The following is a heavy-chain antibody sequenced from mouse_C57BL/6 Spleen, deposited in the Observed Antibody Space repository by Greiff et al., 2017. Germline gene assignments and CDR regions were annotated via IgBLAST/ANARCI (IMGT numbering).Heavy chain of an antibody. Sequence: VQLQQPGPELVKPGASVKISCKASGYSFTDYNMNWVKQSNGKSLEWIGVINPNYGTTSYNQKFKSKATLTVDQSSSTAYMQLNSLTSEDSAVYYCARNNYGSSYEFAYWGQGTLVTVSA. D-gene: IGHD1-1*01. CDR1: GYSFTDYN. CDR3: ARNNYGSSYEFAY. CDR2: INPNYGTT. V-gene: IGHV1-39*01. J-gene: IGHJ3*01.